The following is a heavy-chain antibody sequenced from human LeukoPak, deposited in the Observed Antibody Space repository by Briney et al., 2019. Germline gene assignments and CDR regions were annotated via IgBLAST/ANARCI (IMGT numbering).Heavy chain of an antibody. CDR3: AKPLDYGDYYYYGMDV. D-gene: IGHD4-17*01. CDR1: GFTFSSYG. CDR2: ISYDGSNK. Sequence: GRSLRLSCAASGFTFSSYGMHWVRQAPGKGLEWVAVISYDGSNKYYADSVKGRFTISRDNSKNALYLQMNSLRAEDTAVYYCAKPLDYGDYYYYGMDVWGKGTTVTASS. J-gene: IGHJ6*04. V-gene: IGHV3-30*18.